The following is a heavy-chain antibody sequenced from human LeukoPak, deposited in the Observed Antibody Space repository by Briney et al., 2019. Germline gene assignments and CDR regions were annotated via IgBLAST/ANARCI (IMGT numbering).Heavy chain of an antibody. D-gene: IGHD2-2*01. CDR2: IRQDGNEK. CDR3: ARDSRRYGLSGFDY. J-gene: IGHJ4*02. Sequence: GGSLRLSCAASGFTFSNHWMSWVRQAPGKGLEWVANIRQDGNEKKYVDSVKGRFTISRDNSKNTLYLQMNSLRAEDTAVYYCARDSRRYGLSGFDYWGQGTLVTVSS. V-gene: IGHV3-7*01. CDR1: GFTFSNHW.